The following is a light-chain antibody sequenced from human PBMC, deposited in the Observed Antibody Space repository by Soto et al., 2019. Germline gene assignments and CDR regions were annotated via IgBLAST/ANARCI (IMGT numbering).Light chain of an antibody. CDR1: QSVSDN. Sequence: EIVMTQSPATLSVSPGERVTLSRRASQSVSDNLAWFQQKPGQAPRLLIYGASTRAAGIPARFSGSGSGTEFTLTISSLQSEDFAVYYCHQYNDWPPWTFGQGAKVEI. CDR3: HQYNDWPPWT. CDR2: GAS. J-gene: IGKJ1*01. V-gene: IGKV3-15*01.